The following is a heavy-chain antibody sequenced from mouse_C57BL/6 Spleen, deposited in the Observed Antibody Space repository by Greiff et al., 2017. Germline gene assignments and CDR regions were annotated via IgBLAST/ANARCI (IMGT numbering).Heavy chain of an antibody. J-gene: IGHJ4*01. CDR1: GYTFTSYW. D-gene: IGHD2-1*01. Sequence: VQLQQPGAELVKPGASVKMSCKASGYTFTSYWLTWVKQRPGQGLEWIGDIYPGSGSTNYNEKFKSKATLTVDTSSSTAYMQLSSLTSEDSAVYYCARYGNYVGNAMDYWGQGTSVTVSS. CDR2: IYPGSGST. CDR3: ARYGNYVGNAMDY. V-gene: IGHV1-55*01.